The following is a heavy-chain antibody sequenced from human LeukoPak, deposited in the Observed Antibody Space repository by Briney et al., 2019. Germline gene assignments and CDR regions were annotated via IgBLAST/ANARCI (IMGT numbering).Heavy chain of an antibody. D-gene: IGHD3-22*01. CDR2: IYYSGST. CDR1: GGSISSGGYY. CDR3: ASSVNYYDSSGITEFDY. Sequence: TSETLSLTCTVSGGSISSGGYYWSWIRQHPGKGLEWIGYIYYSGSTYYNPSLKSRVTISVDTSKNQFSLKLSSVTAADTAVYYCASSVNYYDSSGITEFDYWGQGTLVTVSS. J-gene: IGHJ4*02. V-gene: IGHV4-31*03.